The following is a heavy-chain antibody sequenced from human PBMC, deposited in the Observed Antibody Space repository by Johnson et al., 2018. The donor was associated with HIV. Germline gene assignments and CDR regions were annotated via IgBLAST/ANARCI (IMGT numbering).Heavy chain of an antibody. D-gene: IGHD3-16*01. CDR3: VRGGSVRDAFDI. Sequence: QMLLVESGGGVVQPWGSLRLSCAASGFTFSTYGMHWVRQAPGKGLEWVAFIWYDGSNKYYADSVKGRFTISRDNSKNTLYLQMNSLRAEDTAVYYCVRGGSVRDAFDIWGQGTMVTVSS. V-gene: IGHV3-33*01. CDR1: GFTFSTYG. J-gene: IGHJ3*02. CDR2: IWYDGSNK.